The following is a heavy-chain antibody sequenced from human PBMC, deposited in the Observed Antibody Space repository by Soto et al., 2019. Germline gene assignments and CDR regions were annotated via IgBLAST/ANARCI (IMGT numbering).Heavy chain of an antibody. D-gene: IGHD3-10*01. CDR1: GGSISSGGYY. CDR2: INYRGST. J-gene: IGHJ6*03. V-gene: IGHV4-31*03. CDR3: AREPVYDGSGSYLYYYMDV. Sequence: QVQLQESGPGLVKPSQTLSLTCTVSGGSISSGGYYWSWIRQHPGKGLEWIGYINYRGSTYYNPSAKRRVTISVYTAKNVFALKLSSVTAADTAEYYCAREPVYDGSGSYLYYYMDVWGKETTVTVSS.